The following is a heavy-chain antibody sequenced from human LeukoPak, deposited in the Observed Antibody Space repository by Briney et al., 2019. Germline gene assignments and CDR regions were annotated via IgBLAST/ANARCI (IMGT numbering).Heavy chain of an antibody. D-gene: IGHD6-19*01. Sequence: HPGGSLRLSCAASGFTFSSYAMSWVRQAPGKGLEWVSAISGSGGSTYYADSVKGRFTISRDNSKNTLYLQMNSLRAEDTAVYYCARDCKQWLVRYFDYWGQGTLVTVSA. V-gene: IGHV3-23*01. J-gene: IGHJ4*02. CDR1: GFTFSSYA. CDR3: ARDCKQWLVRYFDY. CDR2: ISGSGGST.